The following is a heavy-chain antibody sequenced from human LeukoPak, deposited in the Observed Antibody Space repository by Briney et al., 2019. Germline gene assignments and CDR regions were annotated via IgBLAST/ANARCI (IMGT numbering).Heavy chain of an antibody. V-gene: IGHV3-30*02. Sequence: PGGSLRLSSAASGFTFSSYGMHWVRQAPGKGLEWVAFIRYDGSNKYYADSVKGRFTISRDNSKNTLYLQMNSLRAEDTAVYYCAKVGVHVVPAAPYYYYYMDVWGKGTTVTISS. J-gene: IGHJ6*03. CDR2: IRYDGSNK. D-gene: IGHD2-2*01. CDR1: GFTFSSYG. CDR3: AKVGVHVVPAAPYYYYYMDV.